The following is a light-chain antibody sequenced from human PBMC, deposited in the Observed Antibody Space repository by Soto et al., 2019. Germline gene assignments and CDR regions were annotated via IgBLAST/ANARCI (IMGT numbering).Light chain of an antibody. CDR2: KAS. CDR1: QSISSW. J-gene: IGKJ1*01. V-gene: IGKV1-5*03. Sequence: DIQMTQSPSTLSASVGDRVTITCRASQSISSWLAWYQQKPGKAPKLLIYKASSLESGVPSRFSGSGSGTEFTLTISSLQPDAFATYYCQHYNSYPGWTFGQGTKVEIK. CDR3: QHYNSYPGWT.